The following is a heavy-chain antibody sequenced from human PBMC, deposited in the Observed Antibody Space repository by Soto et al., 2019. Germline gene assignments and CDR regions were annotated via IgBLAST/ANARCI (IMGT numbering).Heavy chain of an antibody. CDR3: ARAEYSSSGWFDP. V-gene: IGHV4-34*01. CDR1: GGSFSGYY. CDR2: INHNGST. J-gene: IGHJ5*02. Sequence: SETLSLTCAVYGGSFSGYYWSWIRQPPGKGLEWIGEINHNGSTNYNPSLKSRVTISVDTSKNQFSLKLSSVTAADTAVYYCARAEYSSSGWFDPWGQGTLVTVSS. D-gene: IGHD6-6*01.